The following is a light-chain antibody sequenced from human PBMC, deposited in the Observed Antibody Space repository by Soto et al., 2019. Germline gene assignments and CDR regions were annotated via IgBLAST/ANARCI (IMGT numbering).Light chain of an antibody. V-gene: IGKV3-20*01. CDR2: GAS. CDR1: QSVSIL. J-gene: IGKJ1*01. Sequence: EIEMSQSPATLSVSPGERATLYCRASQSVSILLAWYQQKPGQAPRLLIYGASSRATGIPDRFSGSGSGTDFTLTISRLEPEDFAVYYCQQYGSSPETFGQGTKVDIK. CDR3: QQYGSSPET.